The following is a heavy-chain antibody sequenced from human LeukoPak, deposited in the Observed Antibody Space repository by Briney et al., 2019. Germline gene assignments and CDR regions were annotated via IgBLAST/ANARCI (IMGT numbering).Heavy chain of an antibody. CDR1: GYTLTELS. CDR2: FDPEDGET. V-gene: IGHV1-24*01. J-gene: IGHJ4*02. D-gene: IGHD2-2*01. CDR3: ATVYCSSTSCLTDPYYFDY. Sequence: ASVKVSCKVSGYTLTELSMHWVRQAPGKGLEWMGGFDPEDGETIYAQKFQGRVTMTEDRSTDTAYMELSSLRSEDTAVYYCATVYCSSTSCLTDPYYFDYWGQGTLVTVSS.